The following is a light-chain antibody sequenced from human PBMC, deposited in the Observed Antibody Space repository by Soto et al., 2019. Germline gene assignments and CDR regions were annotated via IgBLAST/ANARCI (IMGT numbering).Light chain of an antibody. CDR1: QSVSSNY. CDR3: QQYGSSPFT. J-gene: IGKJ5*01. CDR2: VAS. Sequence: EIVLTQSPSTLSLSPGERATLSCRASQSVSSNYLVWFQQKPGQAPRLLMYVASNRATGIPDRFSGSGSGTDFTLTISRLEPEDFAVYYCQQYGSSPFTFGQGTRLEIK. V-gene: IGKV3-20*01.